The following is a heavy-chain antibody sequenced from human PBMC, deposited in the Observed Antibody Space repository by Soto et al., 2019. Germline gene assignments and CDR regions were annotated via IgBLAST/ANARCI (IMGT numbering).Heavy chain of an antibody. CDR3: AKDSTSSAIRWFDP. CDR1: GFTFSSYA. J-gene: IGHJ5*02. Sequence: GSLRLSCAASGFTFSSYAMNWVRQAPGRGLEWVSAISGSGGSTYYADSVKGRFSISRDNSKNTLYLQMNSLRAEDTAVYYCAKDSTSSAIRWFDPWGQGTLVTVSS. CDR2: ISGSGGST. D-gene: IGHD2-2*01. V-gene: IGHV3-23*01.